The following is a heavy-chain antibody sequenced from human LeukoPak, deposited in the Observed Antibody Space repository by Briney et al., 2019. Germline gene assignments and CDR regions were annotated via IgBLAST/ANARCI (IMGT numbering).Heavy chain of an antibody. Sequence: ASVKVSCKASGYTFTSYGISWVRQAPGQGLEWMGWISAYNGNTNYAQKLQGRVTMTTDTSTSTAYMELRSLRSDDTAVYYCARDKWSSWYGSGHWYFDLWGRGTLVTVSS. CDR2: ISAYNGNT. D-gene: IGHD6-19*01. J-gene: IGHJ2*01. CDR3: ARDKWSSWYGSGHWYFDL. V-gene: IGHV1-18*01. CDR1: GYTFTSYG.